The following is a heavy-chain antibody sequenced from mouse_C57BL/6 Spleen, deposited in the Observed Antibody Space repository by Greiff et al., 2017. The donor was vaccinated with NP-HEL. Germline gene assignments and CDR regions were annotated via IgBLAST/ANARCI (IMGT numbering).Heavy chain of an antibody. V-gene: IGHV5-17*01. CDR2: ISSGSSTI. J-gene: IGHJ1*03. CDR1: GFTFSDYG. CDR3: ARGIHWYFEV. Sequence: EVHLVESGGGLVKPGGSLKLSCAASGFTFSDYGMHWVRQAPEKGLEWVAYISSGSSTIYYADTVKGRFTISRDNAKNTLCLQMTSLRSGDTAMYYCARGIHWYFEVWGTGTTVTVSS.